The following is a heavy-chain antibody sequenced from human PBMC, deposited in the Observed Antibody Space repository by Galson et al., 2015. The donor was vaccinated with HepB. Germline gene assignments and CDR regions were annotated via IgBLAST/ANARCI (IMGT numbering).Heavy chain of an antibody. J-gene: IGHJ6*02. CDR3: AKGEWFADPVGLDV. V-gene: IGHV3-23*01. Sequence: SLRLSCAASGFSFSSYAMSWVRQAPGKGLEWVSSSSGSGDSTYYADAVKGRVTISRDNSKNTLYLQMNSLRDEDTALFYCAKGEWFADPVGLDVWGQGTTVTVSS. D-gene: IGHD3-10*01. CDR1: GFSFSSYA. CDR2: SSGSGDST.